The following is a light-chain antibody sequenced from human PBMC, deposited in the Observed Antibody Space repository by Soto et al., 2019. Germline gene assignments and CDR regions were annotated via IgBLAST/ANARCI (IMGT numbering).Light chain of an antibody. Sequence: QSVLTPPASVSGAPGQSITISRPGNSSVVGVYNYVSWYQKHPGKAPKLMIYDVSNRPSGISNRFSGSKSGNTASLTISGLQAEDEADYYCSSYTSSSTYVFGTGTKVTVL. J-gene: IGLJ1*01. CDR3: SSYTSSSTYV. CDR1: SSVVGVYNY. V-gene: IGLV2-14*01. CDR2: DVS.